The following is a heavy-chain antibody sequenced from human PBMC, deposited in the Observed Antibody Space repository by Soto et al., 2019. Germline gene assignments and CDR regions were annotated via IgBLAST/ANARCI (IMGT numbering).Heavy chain of an antibody. CDR2: IRTKTNNYAT. Sequence: EVQLVESGGGLDQRGGSLKLSCAASGFTFSGSGIHWVRQASGKGLEWVGRIRTKTNNYATAYAASVKGRFTISRDDSKNMAYLQMNSLKTEDTAVYYCTAMAGIDYWGQGTLVTVSS. J-gene: IGHJ4*02. V-gene: IGHV3-73*02. CDR3: TAMAGIDY. D-gene: IGHD6-19*01. CDR1: GFTFSGSG.